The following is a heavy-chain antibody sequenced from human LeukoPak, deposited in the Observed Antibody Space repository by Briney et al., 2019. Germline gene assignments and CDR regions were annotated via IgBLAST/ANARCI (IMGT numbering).Heavy chain of an antibody. D-gene: IGHD4-11*01. Sequence: SETLSLTCAVYGGSFSGYYWSWIRQPPGKGLEWIGEINHSGSTNYNPFLKSRVTISVDTSKNQFSLKLSSVTAADTAVYYCARGPVTGYFWGQGTLVTVSS. CDR3: ARGPVTGYF. CDR1: GGSFSGYY. CDR2: INHSGST. V-gene: IGHV4-34*01. J-gene: IGHJ4*02.